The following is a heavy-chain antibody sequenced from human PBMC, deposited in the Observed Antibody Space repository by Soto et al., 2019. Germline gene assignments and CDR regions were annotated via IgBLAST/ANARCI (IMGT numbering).Heavy chain of an antibody. CDR3: AREYYHRSGHYYFDY. CDR2: IVPIFGTA. D-gene: IGHD3-22*01. J-gene: IGHJ4*02. Sequence: SVKVSCKASGGTFSSYASSWVRQAPGQGLEWMGGIVPIFGTANYAHKFQGRVTITADKCTWTADMQPRSLRSEDTDVYYRAREYYHRSGHYYFDYSDEATLLTVSS. V-gene: IGHV1-69*06. CDR1: GGTFSSYA.